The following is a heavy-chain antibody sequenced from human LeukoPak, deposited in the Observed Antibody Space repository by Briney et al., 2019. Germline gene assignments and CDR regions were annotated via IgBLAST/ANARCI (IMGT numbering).Heavy chain of an antibody. CDR3: ARLAGATPFDY. Sequence: SETLSLTCAVSGYSISSGYYWGWIRQPPGKGLEWIGSIYHSGSTYYNPSLKSRVTISVDTSKNQFSLKLSSVTAADTAVYYCARLAGATPFDYWGQGTLVTVSS. V-gene: IGHV4-38-2*01. CDR2: IYHSGST. CDR1: GYSISSGYY. D-gene: IGHD1-26*01. J-gene: IGHJ4*02.